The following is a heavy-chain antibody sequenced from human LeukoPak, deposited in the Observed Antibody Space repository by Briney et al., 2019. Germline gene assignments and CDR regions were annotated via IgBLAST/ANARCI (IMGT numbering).Heavy chain of an antibody. CDR1: GGSISSYY. J-gene: IGHJ3*02. Sequence: PSETLSLTCTVSGGSISSYYWSWIRQPPGKGLEWIGYIYYSGSTNYNPTLKSRVTISVDTSKNQFSLKLSSVTAADTAVYYCAKRGGYFGAFDIWGQGTMVTVSS. V-gene: IGHV4-59*08. D-gene: IGHD1-26*01. CDR3: AKRGGYFGAFDI. CDR2: IYYSGST.